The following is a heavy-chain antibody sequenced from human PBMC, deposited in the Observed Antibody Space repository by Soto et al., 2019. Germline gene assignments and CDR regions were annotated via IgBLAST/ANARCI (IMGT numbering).Heavy chain of an antibody. CDR3: ARLEGLATISYYFDF. D-gene: IGHD3-9*01. CDR1: GGSVSNYY. CDR2: ISYSGST. J-gene: IGHJ4*02. Sequence: SETLSLTCTVSGGSVSNYYWSWIRQPPGKGLEWIGYISYSGSTNYNPSLQTRVTISLDKSKSQFSLKLNSVTAADSAVYFCARLEGLATISYYFDFWGQGALVTVSS. V-gene: IGHV4-59*08.